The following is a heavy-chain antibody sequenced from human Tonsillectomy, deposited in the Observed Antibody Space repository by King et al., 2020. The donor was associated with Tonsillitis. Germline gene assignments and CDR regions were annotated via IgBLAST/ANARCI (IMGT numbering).Heavy chain of an antibody. D-gene: IGHD2-21*02. CDR2: IYYSGST. Sequence: VQLQESGPGLVKPSETLSLTCTVSGGSISSYYWSWIRQSPGKGLEWIGYIYYSGSTNYNPSLKSRVTISVDTSKNQFSLKLSSVIAADTAVYYCAKCGGDCYSYDYWGQGTLVTVSS. CDR3: AKCGGDCYSYDY. CDR1: GGSISSYY. V-gene: IGHV4-59*01. J-gene: IGHJ4*02.